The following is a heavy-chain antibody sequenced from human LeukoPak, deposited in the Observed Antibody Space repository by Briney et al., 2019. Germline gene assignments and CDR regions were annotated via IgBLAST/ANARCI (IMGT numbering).Heavy chain of an antibody. CDR2: IYYSGST. J-gene: IGHJ1*01. V-gene: IGHV4-39*01. CDR1: GGSISSSSCY. Sequence: SETLSLTCTVSGGSISSSSCYWGWIRPPPGNGLEGIGGIYYSGSTYYNPSLKSRVTISVDTSKNQFSLKLNSVTAADTAVYYCARLWADDSSGYYLGGYFQHWGQGTLVTVSS. D-gene: IGHD3-22*01. CDR3: ARLWADDSSGYYLGGYFQH.